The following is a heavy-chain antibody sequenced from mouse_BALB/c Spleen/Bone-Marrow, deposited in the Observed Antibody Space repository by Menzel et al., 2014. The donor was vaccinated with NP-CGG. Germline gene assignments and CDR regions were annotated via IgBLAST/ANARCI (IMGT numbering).Heavy chain of an antibody. D-gene: IGHD2-3*01. V-gene: IGHV1-74*01. CDR2: IDPSDSET. J-gene: IGHJ1*01. CDR1: DYTFTSYW. Sequence: QVQLKQSGAELVKPGAPVKLSCKASDYTFTSYWMNWVKQRPGRGLEWIGRIDPSDSETHYNQKFKDKATLTVDKSSSTAYIQLSSLTSEDSAVYYCAISHGYYPYWYFDVWGAGTTVTVSS. CDR3: AISHGYYPYWYFDV.